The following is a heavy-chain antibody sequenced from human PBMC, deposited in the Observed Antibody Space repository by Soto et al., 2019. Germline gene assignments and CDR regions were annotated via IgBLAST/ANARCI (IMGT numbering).Heavy chain of an antibody. CDR1: GYIFSANY. J-gene: IGHJ4*02. D-gene: IGHD3-3*01. V-gene: IGHV1-18*01. CDR3: ARGAYDFWSGYSYTHFDY. Sequence: ASVKVSCKASGYIFSANYIHWVRQAPGQGLEWLGWINPHSGATNYAQKLQGRVTMTTDTSTSTAYMELRSLRSDDTAVYYCARGAYDFWSGYSYTHFDYWGQGTLVTVSS. CDR2: INPHSGAT.